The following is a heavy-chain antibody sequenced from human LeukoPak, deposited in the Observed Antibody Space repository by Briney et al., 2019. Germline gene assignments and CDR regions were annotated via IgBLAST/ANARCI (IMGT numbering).Heavy chain of an antibody. D-gene: IGHD6-13*01. CDR3: ARALYTSSRIFDY. V-gene: IGHV4-39*01. Sequence: PSETLSLTCGVSGGYISSGSYYWGWIRQPPGKGLELIGTIYYSGSTYYNPSLKSRVTISVDTSKNQFSLKVTSVTAADTAVYYCARALYTSSRIFDYWGQGTLVTVSS. CDR1: GGYISSGSYY. J-gene: IGHJ4*02. CDR2: IYYSGST.